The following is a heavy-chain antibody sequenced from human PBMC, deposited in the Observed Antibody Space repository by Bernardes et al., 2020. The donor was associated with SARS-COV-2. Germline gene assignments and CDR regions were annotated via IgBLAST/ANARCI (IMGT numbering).Heavy chain of an antibody. D-gene: IGHD1-26*01. CDR3: ATASGGDVANWFDP. CDR1: GYTLTSLS. J-gene: IGHJ5*02. V-gene: IGHV1-24*01. Sequence: ASVKVSCKVSGYTLTSLSMHWVRQAPGQGLEWMGGFVPDDGATTYAQKFQGRVTMTADTSTDTAYMELSSLRSEDTAVYYCATASGGDVANWFDPWGQGPVIIVSS. CDR2: FVPDDGAT.